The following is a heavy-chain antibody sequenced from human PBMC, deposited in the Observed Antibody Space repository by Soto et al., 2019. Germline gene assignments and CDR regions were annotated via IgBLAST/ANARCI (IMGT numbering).Heavy chain of an antibody. V-gene: IGHV1-3*01. Sequence: ASVKVSCKASGYTFTSYAMHWVRQAPGQRLEWMGWINAGNGNTKYSQKFQGRVTITRDTSASTAYMELSSLRSEDTAVYYCAGGSYSSGCYPSYYYGMDVWGQGTTVTVYS. CDR1: GYTFTSYA. CDR3: AGGSYSSGCYPSYYYGMDV. J-gene: IGHJ6*02. D-gene: IGHD6-19*01. CDR2: INAGNGNT.